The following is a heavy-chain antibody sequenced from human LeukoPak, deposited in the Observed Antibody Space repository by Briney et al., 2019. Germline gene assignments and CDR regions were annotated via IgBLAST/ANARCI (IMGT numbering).Heavy chain of an antibody. CDR1: GFTFRSHA. D-gene: IGHD4-17*01. V-gene: IGHV3-23*01. J-gene: IGHJ4*02. CDR2: IYENGGTT. CDR3: ANEIRPNDY. Sequence: PGGSLRLSCVGSGFTFRSHAMSWVRQAPEKGLEFVSGIYENGGTTYYADSVKGRFTISRENSKSTLYLQMNNLRADDTAVYYCANEIRPNDYWGQGTLVTVSS.